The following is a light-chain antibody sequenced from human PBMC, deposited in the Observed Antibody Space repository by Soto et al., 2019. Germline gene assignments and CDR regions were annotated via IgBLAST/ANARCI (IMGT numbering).Light chain of an antibody. CDR1: QSVSGY. CDR3: QQRSNWPST. CDR2: DAS. V-gene: IGKV3-11*01. Sequence: EIVLTQSPATLSLSPGNRATLSCRASQSVSGYLAWYQQKPGQAPRLLIYDASNRATGIPARVSGSGSGTDFTRTITGLEPEDFAVYYCQQRSNWPSTCGGGTKVDI. J-gene: IGKJ4*01.